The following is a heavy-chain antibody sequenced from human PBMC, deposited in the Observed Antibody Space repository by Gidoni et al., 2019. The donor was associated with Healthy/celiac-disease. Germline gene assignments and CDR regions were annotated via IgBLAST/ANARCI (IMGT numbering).Heavy chain of an antibody. CDR3: AHRLGWLAGFDP. J-gene: IGHJ5*02. D-gene: IGHD6-19*01. CDR2: IYWDDDK. V-gene: IGHV2-5*02. CDR1: GFSLSTCGVG. Sequence: QITLKESGPTLVKPTQTLTLTCTFSGFSLSTCGVGVGWIRQPPGKALEWLALIYWDDDKRYSPSLKRRLTITKNTSKNQVVLTMTNMGPVDTATYYCAHRLGWLAGFDPWGQGTLVTVSS.